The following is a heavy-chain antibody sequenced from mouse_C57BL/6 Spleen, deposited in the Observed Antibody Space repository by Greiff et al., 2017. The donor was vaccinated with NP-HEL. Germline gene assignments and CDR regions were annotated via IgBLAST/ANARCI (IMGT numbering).Heavy chain of an antibody. J-gene: IGHJ2*01. Sequence: EVKLVESGGGLVKPGGSLKLSCAASGFTFSSYAMSWVRQTPEKRLEWVATISDGGSYTYYPDNVKGRFTISRDNAKNNLYLQMSHLKSEDTAMYYCAREGTTAPYFDYWGQGTTLTVSS. D-gene: IGHD1-2*01. V-gene: IGHV5-4*01. CDR2: ISDGGSYT. CDR1: GFTFSSYA. CDR3: AREGTTAPYFDY.